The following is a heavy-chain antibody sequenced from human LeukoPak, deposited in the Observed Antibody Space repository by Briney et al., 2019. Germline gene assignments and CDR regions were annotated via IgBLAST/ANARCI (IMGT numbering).Heavy chain of an antibody. D-gene: IGHD5-18*01. J-gene: IGHJ4*02. CDR3: ARAKLQVDTAMDY. CDR1: GFTFSSYR. Sequence: GGSLRLSCAASGFTFSSYRMTWVRQAPGKGLEWVSSISSSSSYIYYADSVKGRFTISRDNAKNSLYLQMNSLRAEDTAVYYCARAKLQVDTAMDYWGQGTLVTVSS. CDR2: ISSSSSYI. V-gene: IGHV3-21*01.